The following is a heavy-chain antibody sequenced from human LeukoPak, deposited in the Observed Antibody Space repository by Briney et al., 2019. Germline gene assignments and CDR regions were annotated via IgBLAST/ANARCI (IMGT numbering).Heavy chain of an antibody. V-gene: IGHV3-11*04. J-gene: IGHJ6*03. D-gene: IGHD1-1*01. CDR3: AAGTTGTDYYYYMDV. Sequence: PGGSLRLSCAASGFTFSDYYMSWIRQAPGKGLEWVSYISSSGSTIYYAGSVKGRFTISRDNAKNSLYLQMNSLRAEDTAVYYCAAGTTGTDYYYYMDVWGKGTTVTVSS. CDR1: GFTFSDYY. CDR2: ISSSGSTI.